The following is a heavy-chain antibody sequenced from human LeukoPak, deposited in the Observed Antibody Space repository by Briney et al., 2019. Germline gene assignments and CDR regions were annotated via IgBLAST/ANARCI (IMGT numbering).Heavy chain of an antibody. D-gene: IGHD2-2*01. Sequence: GGSLRLSCAASGFTFSSYAMHWVRQAPGKGLEWVAVISYDGSNKYYADSVKGRFTISRDNSKNTLYLQMNSLRAEDTAVYYCAREEGIVVVPAASSGRDYYYGMDVWGQGTTVTVSS. CDR2: ISYDGSNK. CDR1: GFTFSSYA. CDR3: AREEGIVVVPAASSGRDYYYGMDV. V-gene: IGHV3-30*04. J-gene: IGHJ6*02.